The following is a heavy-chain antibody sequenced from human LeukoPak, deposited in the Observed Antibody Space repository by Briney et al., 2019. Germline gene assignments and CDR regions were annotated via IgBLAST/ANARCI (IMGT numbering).Heavy chain of an antibody. D-gene: IGHD6-19*01. J-gene: IGHJ4*02. CDR3: VTFSSGWG. Sequence: GRSLRLSRAASGFTFSSYGMHWVRQAPGKGLEWVTVISYDGSNKYYADSVKGRFTISRDNAKNTLYVQMNSLRAEDTAVYYCVTFSSGWGWGQGTLVTVSS. CDR1: GFTFSSYG. CDR2: ISYDGSNK. V-gene: IGHV3-30-3*01.